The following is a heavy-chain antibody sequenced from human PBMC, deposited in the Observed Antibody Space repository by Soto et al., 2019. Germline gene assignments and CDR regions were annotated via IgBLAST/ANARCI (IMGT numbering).Heavy chain of an antibody. CDR1: GFSFSSYE. Sequence: GGSLILSCAASGFSFSSYEMNLVRQAPGKGLEWVSYISPSGTTIYYADSVKGRFTISRDNAKNSLYLQMHSLRAEDTAVYYCARDYPGGSYYDYWGQGTLVTVSS. J-gene: IGHJ4*02. D-gene: IGHD1-26*01. CDR2: ISPSGTTI. CDR3: ARDYPGGSYYDY. V-gene: IGHV3-48*03.